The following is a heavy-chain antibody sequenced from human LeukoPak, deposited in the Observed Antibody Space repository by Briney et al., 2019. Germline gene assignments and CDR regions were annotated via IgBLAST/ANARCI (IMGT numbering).Heavy chain of an antibody. CDR3: AGAVAGTLDY. V-gene: IGHV3-21*01. D-gene: IGHD6-19*01. Sequence: PGGSLRLSCAASGFTFSSYAMSWVRQAPGKGLEWVSSISSSSSYIYYADSVKGRFTISRDNVKNSLYLQMNSLRAEDTAVYYCAGAVAGTLDYWGQGTLVTVSS. CDR2: ISSSSSYI. CDR1: GFTFSSYA. J-gene: IGHJ4*02.